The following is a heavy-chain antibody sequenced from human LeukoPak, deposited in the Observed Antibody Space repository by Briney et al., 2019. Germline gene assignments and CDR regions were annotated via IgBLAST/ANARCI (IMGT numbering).Heavy chain of an antibody. CDR1: GYTFDDYA. J-gene: IGHJ3*02. D-gene: IGHD5-24*01. V-gene: IGHV3-9*01. Sequence: SLKISCKGSGYTFDDYAMHWVRQAPGKGLEWVSGINWNSGDVGYADSVKGRFTISRDNAKNSLYLQMNSLRAEDTAFYYCAKDRNYRDLDSLDIWGQGTMVTVSS. CDR2: INWNSGDV. CDR3: AKDRNYRDLDSLDI.